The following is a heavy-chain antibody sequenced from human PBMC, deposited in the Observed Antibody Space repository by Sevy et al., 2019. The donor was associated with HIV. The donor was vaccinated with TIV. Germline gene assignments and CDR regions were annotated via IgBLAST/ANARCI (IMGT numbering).Heavy chain of an antibody. Sequence: SETLSLTCTVSGYSISSGYYWGWIRQPPGKGLEWIGSIYHSGSTYYNPSLKSRVTISVDTSKNQFSLKLSSVTAADTAVYYCARLYTYSSSWYDYWGQGTLVTVSS. CDR2: IYHSGST. D-gene: IGHD6-13*01. J-gene: IGHJ4*02. V-gene: IGHV4-38-2*02. CDR1: GYSISSGYY. CDR3: ARLYTYSSSWYDY.